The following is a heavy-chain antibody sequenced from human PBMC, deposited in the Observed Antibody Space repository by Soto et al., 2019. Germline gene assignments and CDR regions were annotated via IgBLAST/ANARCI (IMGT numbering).Heavy chain of an antibody. CDR2: IIPVLNKA. V-gene: IGHV1-69*10. Sequence: ASVKVSCKASGGTFINSAITWVRQAPGQGLQWMGGIIPVLNKAHYAQTFQDRVTITADESTDTAYMELRDLRSEDTALYYCARGRFLAGTMGYFDSWGQGSMVTVS. CDR1: GGTFINSA. CDR3: ARGRFLAGTMGYFDS. J-gene: IGHJ4*02. D-gene: IGHD1-7*01.